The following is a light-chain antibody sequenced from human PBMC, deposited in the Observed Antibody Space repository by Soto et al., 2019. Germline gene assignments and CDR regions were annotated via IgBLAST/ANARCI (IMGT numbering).Light chain of an antibody. Sequence: EIVMTQSPATVSVSPGERVTLSCRASQGIGLKLAWYQHTPGQAPRLLFYDASTRATGLPDRFSGSGAGTLFTLTISSWQSEDVAIYYCQHYNDAPTFGQGTKVEIK. CDR2: DAS. V-gene: IGKV3D-15*01. J-gene: IGKJ1*01. CDR3: QHYNDAPT. CDR1: QGIGLK.